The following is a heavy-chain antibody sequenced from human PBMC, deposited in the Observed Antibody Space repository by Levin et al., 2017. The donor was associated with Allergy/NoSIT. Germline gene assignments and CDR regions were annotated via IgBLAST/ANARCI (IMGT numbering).Heavy chain of an antibody. CDR1: GGSISSYF. V-gene: IGHV4-59*01. CDR3: ARDRVITSGSTYYYYGVDG. J-gene: IGHJ6*02. CDR2: LSDSGNS. D-gene: IGHD2-2*01. Sequence: SETLSLTCTVSGGSISSYFWSWIRQPPGKGPEWIGHLSDSGNSNYNPFLRSRVTISVDTSKNQFSLKLTSVTAADTAVYYCARDRVITSGSTYYYYGVDGWGQGTTVTVSS.